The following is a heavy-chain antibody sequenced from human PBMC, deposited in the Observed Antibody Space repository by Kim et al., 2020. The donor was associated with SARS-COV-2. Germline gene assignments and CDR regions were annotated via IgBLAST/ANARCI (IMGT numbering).Heavy chain of an antibody. D-gene: IGHD3-3*01. CDR2: IYPGDSDT. J-gene: IGHJ4*02. V-gene: IGHV5-51*01. Sequence: GESLKISCKGSGYSFTSYWIGWVRQMPGKGLEWMGIIYPGDSDTRYSPSFQGQVTISADKSISTAYLQWSILKASDTAMYYCARQRRITIFGVVTEGAFDYWGQGTLVTVSS. CDR1: GYSFTSYW. CDR3: ARQRRITIFGVVTEGAFDY.